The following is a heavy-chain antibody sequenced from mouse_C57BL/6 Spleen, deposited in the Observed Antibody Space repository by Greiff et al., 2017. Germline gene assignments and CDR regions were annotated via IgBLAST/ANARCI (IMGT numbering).Heavy chain of an antibody. CDR1: GYTFTDYN. Sequence: VQLKESGPELVKPGASVKMSCKASGYTFTDYNMHWVKQSHGKSLEWIGYINPNNGGTSYNQKFKGKATLTVNKSSSTAYMELRSLTSEDSAVYYCARDYYGSSYVSYAMDYWGQGTSVTVSS. CDR2: INPNNGGT. J-gene: IGHJ4*01. D-gene: IGHD1-1*01. CDR3: ARDYYGSSYVSYAMDY. V-gene: IGHV1-22*01.